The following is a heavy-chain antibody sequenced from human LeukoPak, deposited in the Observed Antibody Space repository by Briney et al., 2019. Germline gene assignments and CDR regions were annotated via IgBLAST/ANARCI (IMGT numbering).Heavy chain of an antibody. J-gene: IGHJ3*02. CDR2: ISSSSSYI. CDR3: AREGLYCRNTSCYSGEDAFDI. V-gene: IGHV3-21*01. Sequence: GGSLRLSCAASGFTFSSYSMNWVRQAPGKGLEWVSSISSSSSYIYHADSVKGRFTISRDNAKNSLYLQMNSLRAEDTAVYYCAREGLYCRNTSCYSGEDAFDIWGQGTMVTVSS. D-gene: IGHD2-2*01. CDR1: GFTFSSYS.